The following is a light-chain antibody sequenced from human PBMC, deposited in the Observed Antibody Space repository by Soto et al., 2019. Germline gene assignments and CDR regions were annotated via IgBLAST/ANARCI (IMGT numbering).Light chain of an antibody. CDR1: QSISNS. J-gene: IGKJ3*01. V-gene: IGKV1-39*01. CDR2: AAS. CDR3: QQSHNSPFT. Sequence: DIQMTQSPSSLSASVGDRVTITCRASQSISNSLNWYQQKPGKAPKLLIYAASTLQSGVPSRFSGSGSGTDFTLTISSLQPEDFATYFCQQSHNSPFTFGPGTNVDIE.